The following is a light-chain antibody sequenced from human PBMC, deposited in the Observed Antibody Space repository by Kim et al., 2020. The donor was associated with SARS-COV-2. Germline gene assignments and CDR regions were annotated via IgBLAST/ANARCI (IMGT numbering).Light chain of an antibody. Sequence: DNINDQSSQSVLFHSNTKNALVWYQRKPEQPPKLLIYWASTRQSWVPDRFSGRGSGTDFTLTLSSLQAEDVAVYYCQQYYSAPPTFGQGTQVDIK. CDR2: WAS. J-gene: IGKJ1*01. CDR1: QSVLFHSNTKNA. V-gene: IGKV4-1*01. CDR3: QQYYSAPPT.